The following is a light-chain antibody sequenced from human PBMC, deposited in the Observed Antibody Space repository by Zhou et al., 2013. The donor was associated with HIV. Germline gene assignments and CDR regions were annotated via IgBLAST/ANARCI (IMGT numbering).Light chain of an antibody. CDR1: QDIGNY. V-gene: IGKV1-33*01. CDR3: QQYDNLPIT. J-gene: IGKJ5*01. Sequence: DIKMIQSPSSLSASVGDRVTITCQASQDIGNYLNWFQHKPGKAPNLLIYDASKLETGVPSRFSGSGSGADFTLTISSLQPEDIATFYCQQYDNLPITFGQGTRLEIK. CDR2: DAS.